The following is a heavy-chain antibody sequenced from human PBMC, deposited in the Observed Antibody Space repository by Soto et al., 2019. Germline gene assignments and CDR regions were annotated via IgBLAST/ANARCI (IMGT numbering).Heavy chain of an antibody. CDR1: GFTVSSNY. D-gene: IGHD4-17*01. CDR3: ASTRKLLYGDYGPHFDL. J-gene: IGHJ2*01. V-gene: IGHV3-53*01. CDR2: IYSGGST. Sequence: GGSLRLSCAASGFTVSSNYMSWVRQAPGKGLEWVSVIYSGGSTYYADSVKGRFTISRDNSKNTLYLQMNSLRAEDTAVYYCASTRKLLYGDYGPHFDLWGRGTLVTVSS.